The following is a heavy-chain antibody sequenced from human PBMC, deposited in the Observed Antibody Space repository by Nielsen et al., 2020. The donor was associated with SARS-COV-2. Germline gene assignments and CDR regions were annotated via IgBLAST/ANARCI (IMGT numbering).Heavy chain of an antibody. V-gene: IGHV1-18*01. CDR2: ISAYNGNT. J-gene: IGHJ6*03. Sequence: ASVKVSCKASGYTFTSYGISWVRQAPGQGLEWMGWISAYNGNTNYAQKFQVRVTMTTDTSTSTAYLELRSLRSDDTAVYYCARPITNNYYYYYMDVWGKWTTVTVS. CDR3: ARPITNNYYYYYMDV. CDR1: GYTFTSYG.